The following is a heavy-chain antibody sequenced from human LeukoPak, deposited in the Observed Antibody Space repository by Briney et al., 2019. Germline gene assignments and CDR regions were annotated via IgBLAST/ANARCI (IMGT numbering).Heavy chain of an antibody. CDR1: GFTVSSNY. CDR3: ARIDYGSGSYYDY. J-gene: IGHJ4*02. CDR2: IYRGGST. D-gene: IGHD3-10*01. Sequence: GGSLRLSCAASGFTVSSNYMSWVRHAPGKGLEWVSVIYRGGSTYYADSVKGRFTISRDNSKNTLYLQMNSLRAEDTAVYYCARIDYGSGSYYDYWGQGTLVTVSS. V-gene: IGHV3-53*01.